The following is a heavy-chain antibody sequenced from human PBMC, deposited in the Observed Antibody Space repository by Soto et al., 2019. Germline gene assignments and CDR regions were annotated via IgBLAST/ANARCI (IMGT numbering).Heavy chain of an antibody. CDR1: GASLSRYY. CDR2: IYATGDP. V-gene: IGHV4-4*07. J-gene: IGHJ5*02. CDR3: VRDGTKNLRDRFEP. D-gene: IGHD1-26*01. Sequence: QVVLQESGPGVVKPSDTLSLTCNVSGASLSRYYWSWIRRPPGRGLAWIGRIYATGDPDYNPSLKSRISMSVDMPKKQFSLTLRSVTAADTAIYYCVRDGTKNLRDRFEPWGRGILVTVSS.